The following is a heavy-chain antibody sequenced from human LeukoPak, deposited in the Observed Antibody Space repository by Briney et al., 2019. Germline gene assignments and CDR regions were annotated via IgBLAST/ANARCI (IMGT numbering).Heavy chain of an antibody. J-gene: IGHJ6*02. CDR1: GGSISSYY. V-gene: IGHV4-34*01. Sequence: SETLSLTCTVSGGSISSYYWSWIRQPPGKGLEWIGEINHSGSTNYNPSLKSRVTISVDTSKNQFSLKLSSVTAADTAVYYCARQYSSSWYYYYGMDVWGQGTTVTVSS. D-gene: IGHD6-13*01. CDR2: INHSGST. CDR3: ARQYSSSWYYYYGMDV.